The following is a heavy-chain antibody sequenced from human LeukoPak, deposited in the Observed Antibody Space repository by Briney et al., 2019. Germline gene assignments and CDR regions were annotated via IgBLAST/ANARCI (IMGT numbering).Heavy chain of an antibody. V-gene: IGHV3-21*01. J-gene: IGHJ4*02. Sequence: GGPLSLSCSPSGFSFRDYDMNWVRQAPGKALEWVSSISGRSSHIYYGDSVKGRFAISRDNAKNSLYLQMNSLGAEDTAVYYCGRAFPPLRTSSAGDLWGQGILVTVSS. D-gene: IGHD3-16*01. CDR2: ISGRSSHI. CDR3: GRAFPPLRTSSAGDL. CDR1: GFSFRDYD.